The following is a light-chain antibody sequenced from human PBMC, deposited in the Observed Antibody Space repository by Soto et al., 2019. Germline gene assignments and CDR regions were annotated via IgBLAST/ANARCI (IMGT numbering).Light chain of an antibody. CDR3: SSYTSSSTYV. CDR1: TRHVGGYNY. CDR2: EVS. J-gene: IGLJ1*01. Sequence: QSPPTQPASVSGSPGQSITISWTGTTRHVGGYNYVSWYQQHPGKAPKLMIYEVSNRPSGVSNRFSGSKSGNTASLTISGLQAEDEADYYCSSYTSSSTYVFGTGTKVNVL. V-gene: IGLV2-14*01.